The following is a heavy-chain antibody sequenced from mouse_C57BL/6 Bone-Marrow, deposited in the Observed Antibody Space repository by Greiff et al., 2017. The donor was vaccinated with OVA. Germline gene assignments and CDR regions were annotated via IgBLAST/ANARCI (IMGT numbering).Heavy chain of an antibody. J-gene: IGHJ1*03. CDR3: ARHGSIWYFDV. CDR2: LSNGGGST. Sequence: EVQRVESGGGLVQPGGSLKLSCAASGFTFSDYYMYWVRQTPEKRLKWVAYLSNGGGSTYYPDTVKGRFTISRDNAKNTLYLQMSRLKSEDTAMYYCARHGSIWYFDVWGTGTTVTVSS. V-gene: IGHV5-12*01. CDR1: GFTFSDYY. D-gene: IGHD2-10*02.